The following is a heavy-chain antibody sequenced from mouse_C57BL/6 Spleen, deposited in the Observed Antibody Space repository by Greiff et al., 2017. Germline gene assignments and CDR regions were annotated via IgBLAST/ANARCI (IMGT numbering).Heavy chain of an antibody. CDR1: GYTFTDYY. CDR3: ARSGDSNYGNCFDY. J-gene: IGHJ2*01. CDR2: IYPGSGNT. D-gene: IGHD2-5*01. V-gene: IGHV1-76*01. Sequence: QVQLQQSGAELVRPGASVKLSCKASGYTFTDYYINWVKQRPGQGLEWIARIYPGSGNTYYNEKFKGKATLTAEKSSSTAYMQLSSLTSEDSAVYFGARSGDSNYGNCFDYGGQGTTLTVSS.